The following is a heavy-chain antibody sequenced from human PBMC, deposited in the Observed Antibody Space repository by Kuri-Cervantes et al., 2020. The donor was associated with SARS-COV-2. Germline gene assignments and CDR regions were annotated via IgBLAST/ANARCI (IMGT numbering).Heavy chain of an antibody. D-gene: IGHD7-27*01. CDR3: ASARSLNWGSFDY. CDR2: INPNSGGT. J-gene: IGHJ4*02. CDR1: GYTFTGYY. Sequence: ASVKVSCKASGYTFTGYYMHWVRQAPGQGLEWMGWINPNSGGTNYAQKFQGRVTMTRDTSISTAYMELNRLRSDDTAVYYCASARSLNWGSFDYWGQGALVTVSS. V-gene: IGHV1-2*02.